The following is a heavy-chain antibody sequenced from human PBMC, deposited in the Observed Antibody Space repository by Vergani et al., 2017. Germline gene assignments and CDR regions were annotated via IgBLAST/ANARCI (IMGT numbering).Heavy chain of an antibody. CDR2: ISYDGSNK. CDR3: ARTDTALDY. V-gene: IGHV3-30-3*01. CDR1: GFTFSSYA. J-gene: IGHJ4*02. D-gene: IGHD5-18*01. Sequence: QVQLVESGGGVVQPGRSLRLSCAASGFTFSSYAMHWVRQAPGKGLAWVSVISYDGSNKYYADSVKGRFTISRDNSKNTLYLQMNSLRAEDTAVYYCARTDTALDYWGQGTLVTVSS.